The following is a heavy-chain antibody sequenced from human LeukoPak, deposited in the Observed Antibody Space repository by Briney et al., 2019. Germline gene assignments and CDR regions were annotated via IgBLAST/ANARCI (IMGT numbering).Heavy chain of an antibody. Sequence: GGSLRLPCAASGFTFSSYAMSWVRQAPGKGLEWVSIISGSGGSTYYADSVKGRFTISRDNSKNTLCLQMNSLRAEDTAVYYCANKASGYYYFDYWGQGTLVTVSA. D-gene: IGHD3-3*01. CDR3: ANKASGYYYFDY. CDR2: ISGSGGST. CDR1: GFTFSSYA. J-gene: IGHJ4*02. V-gene: IGHV3-23*01.